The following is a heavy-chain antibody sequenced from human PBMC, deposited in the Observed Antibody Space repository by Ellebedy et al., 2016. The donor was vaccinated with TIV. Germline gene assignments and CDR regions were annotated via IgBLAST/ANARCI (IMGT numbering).Heavy chain of an antibody. Sequence: MPSETLSLTCTVSGGSISSSSYYWGWIRQPPGKGLEWIGSIYYSGSTYYNPSLKSRVTISVDTSKNQFSLKLSSVTAADTAVYYCARELDYYDSSDWFDPWGQGTLVTVSS. CDR2: IYYSGST. CDR3: ARELDYYDSSDWFDP. CDR1: GGSISSSSYY. V-gene: IGHV4-39*07. J-gene: IGHJ5*02. D-gene: IGHD3-22*01.